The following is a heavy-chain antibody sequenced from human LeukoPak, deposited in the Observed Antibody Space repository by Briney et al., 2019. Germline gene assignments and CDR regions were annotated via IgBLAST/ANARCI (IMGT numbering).Heavy chain of an antibody. V-gene: IGHV1-69*05. CDR1: VGTFSSYA. D-gene: IGHD3-22*01. J-gene: IGHJ4*02. CDR3: ATHRKNYYDSSGYYGNSFGY. CDR2: IIPIFGTA. Sequence: SVKVSCKASVGTFSSYAISWVRQAPGQGLEWMGRIIPIFGTANYAQKFQGRVTITTDESTSTAYMELSSLRSEDTAVYYCATHRKNYYDSSGYYGNSFGYWGQGTLVTVSS.